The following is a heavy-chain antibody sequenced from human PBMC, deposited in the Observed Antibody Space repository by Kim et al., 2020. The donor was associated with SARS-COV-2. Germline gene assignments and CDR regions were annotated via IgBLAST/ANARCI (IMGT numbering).Heavy chain of an antibody. CDR3: ARVPTSMVREYYYGMDV. J-gene: IGHJ6*02. Sequence: VKGRFTISRDTAKNSLYLQMNSLRAEDTAVYYCARVPTSMVREYYYGMDVWGQGTTVTVSS. V-gene: IGHV3-11*06. D-gene: IGHD3-10*01.